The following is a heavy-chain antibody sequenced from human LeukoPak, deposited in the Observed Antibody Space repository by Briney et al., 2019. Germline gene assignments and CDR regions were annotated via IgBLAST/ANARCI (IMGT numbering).Heavy chain of an antibody. J-gene: IGHJ4*02. CDR3: ARGRPGYSSSWDFDY. D-gene: IGHD6-13*01. Sequence: PSETLSLTCAVYGGSFNGYYWGWIRQPPGKGLEWIGEINHSGSTNYNPSLKSRVTISVDTSKNQFSLKLSSVTAADTAVYYCARGRPGYSSSWDFDYWGQGTLVTVSS. CDR2: INHSGST. V-gene: IGHV4-34*01. CDR1: GGSFNGYY.